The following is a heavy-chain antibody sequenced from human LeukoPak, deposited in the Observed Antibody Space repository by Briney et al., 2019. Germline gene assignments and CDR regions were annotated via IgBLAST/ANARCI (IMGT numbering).Heavy chain of an antibody. CDR3: ARGSITMVRGVKELDY. J-gene: IGHJ4*02. Sequence: PSQTLSLTCTVSGGSISSGGYYWSWIRQHPGKGLEWIGYIYYSGSTYYNPSLKSRVTISVDTSKNQFSPKLSSVTAADTAVYYCARGSITMVRGVKELDYWGQGTLVTVSS. D-gene: IGHD3-10*01. CDR2: IYYSGST. V-gene: IGHV4-31*03. CDR1: GGSISSGGYY.